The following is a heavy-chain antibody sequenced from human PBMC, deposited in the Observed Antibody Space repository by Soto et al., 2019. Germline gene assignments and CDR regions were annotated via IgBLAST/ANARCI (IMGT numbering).Heavy chain of an antibody. J-gene: IGHJ3*01. V-gene: IGHV3-74*01. CDR3: AGGDRGAFDL. CDR2: IHSDGSST. CDR1: GFTFSYYW. Sequence: EVQLVESGGGLVRPGGSLRLSCAASGFTFSYYWMHWVRQAPGKGLVWVSRIHSDGSSTTYADFVKGRFIISRDNARKTVDLQAVSRRVADTAVYYCAGGDRGAFDLWGQGTVVTVSS. D-gene: IGHD3-10*01.